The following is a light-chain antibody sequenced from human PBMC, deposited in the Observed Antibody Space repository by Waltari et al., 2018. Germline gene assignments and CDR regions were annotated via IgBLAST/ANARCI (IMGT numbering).Light chain of an antibody. J-gene: IGKJ5*01. V-gene: IGKV3-15*01. Sequence: EIVMTQSPATLSVSPGERAPPSCRASQSVSSNLAWYQQKPGQAPRLLIYGASTRATGIPARFSGSGSGTEFTLTISSLQSEDFAVYYCQQYNNWPPRTFGQGTRLEIK. CDR1: QSVSSN. CDR3: QQYNNWPPRT. CDR2: GAS.